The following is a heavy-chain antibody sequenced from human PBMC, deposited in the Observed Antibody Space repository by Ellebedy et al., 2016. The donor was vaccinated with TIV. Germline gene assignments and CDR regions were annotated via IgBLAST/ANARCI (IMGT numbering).Heavy chain of an antibody. CDR2: INSDSGGT. CDR1: GYIFTNYY. D-gene: IGHD3-10*01. V-gene: IGHV1-2*02. Sequence: ASVKASCKASGYIFTNYYIYWVRQAPGQGLEWMGWINSDSGGTKHAQKFQDRVTMTRDTSISTAFMEVSSLRSDDTAVYYCARAQVWFGDFPFYFDYWGQGTLVTVSS. J-gene: IGHJ4*02. CDR3: ARAQVWFGDFPFYFDY.